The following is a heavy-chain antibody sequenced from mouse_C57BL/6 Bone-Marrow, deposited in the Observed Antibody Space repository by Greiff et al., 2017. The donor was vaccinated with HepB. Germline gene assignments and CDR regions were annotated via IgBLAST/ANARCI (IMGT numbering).Heavy chain of an antibody. CDR1: GFTFSNYW. J-gene: IGHJ3*01. CDR2: IRLKSDNYAT. Sequence: EVQLQQSGGGLVQPGGSMKLSCVASGFTFSNYWMNWVRQSPEKGLEWVAQIRLKSDNYATHYAESVKGRFTISRDDSKSSVYLQMNNLRAEDTGIYYCTEGLFAYWGQGTLVTVSA. CDR3: TEGLFAY. V-gene: IGHV6-3*01.